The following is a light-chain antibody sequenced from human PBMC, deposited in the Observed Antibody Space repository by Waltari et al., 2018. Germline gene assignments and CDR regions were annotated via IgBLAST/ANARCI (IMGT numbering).Light chain of an antibody. V-gene: IGLV4-69*01. CDR2: VTSDGSH. Sequence: QVVLTQSPSASASLGASVKLTCTLSRGHSSYAIAWHQQQPEKGPRYLMKVTSDGSHNKGDGIPERFSGSSSGAERYLTISGLQSEDEADYYCQTWGTGPRVFGGGTKLTVL. J-gene: IGLJ2*01. CDR3: QTWGTGPRV. CDR1: RGHSSYA.